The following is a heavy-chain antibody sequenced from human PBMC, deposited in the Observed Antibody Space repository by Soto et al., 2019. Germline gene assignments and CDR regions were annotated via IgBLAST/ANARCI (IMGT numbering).Heavy chain of an antibody. Sequence: QVQLVQSGAEVKKPGSSVKVSCKASGGTFSSYAISWVRQAPGQGLEWMGGIIPIFGTANYAQKFQGRVTIAADESTSTAYMELRGLRSEDTAVYYCARDRGYSYGSFDYWGPGTLVTVSS. CDR2: IIPIFGTA. V-gene: IGHV1-69*12. CDR3: ARDRGYSYGSFDY. CDR1: GGTFSSYA. D-gene: IGHD5-18*01. J-gene: IGHJ4*02.